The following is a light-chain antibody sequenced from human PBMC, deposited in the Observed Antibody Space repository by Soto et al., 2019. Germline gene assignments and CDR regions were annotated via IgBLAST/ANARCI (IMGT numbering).Light chain of an antibody. V-gene: IGKV3-15*01. CDR3: QQYNNWPWT. CDR2: GAS. J-gene: IGKJ5*01. Sequence: EIVGTESPGTLSLSPGDTATLSFRASKSLGSDLAWYQQKPGQAPRLLIFGASARPTGIPARISGSGSGTDFTLTISSLQSEDFAIYYCQQYNNWPWTFGQGTRLEIK. CDR1: KSLGSD.